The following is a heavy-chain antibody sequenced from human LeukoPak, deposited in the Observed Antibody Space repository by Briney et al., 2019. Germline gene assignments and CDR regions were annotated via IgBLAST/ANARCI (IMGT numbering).Heavy chain of an antibody. CDR3: ARDSGSYFGDVFDI. D-gene: IGHD1-26*01. V-gene: IGHV4-38-2*02. J-gene: IGHJ3*02. Sequence: SETLSLTCTVSGYSISSGYYWGWIRQPPGKGLEWIGSIYHSGSTYYNPSLKSRVTISVDTSKNQFSLKLSSVTAADTAVYYCARDSGSYFGDVFDIWGQGSMVTVSS. CDR1: GYSISSGYY. CDR2: IYHSGST.